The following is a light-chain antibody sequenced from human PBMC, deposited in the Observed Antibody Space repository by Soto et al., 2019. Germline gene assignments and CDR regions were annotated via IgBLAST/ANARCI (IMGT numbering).Light chain of an antibody. Sequence: DIQRTQCRPSLSASXXDIVXITCLASQSISSYLNWYQQKPGKAPKXXIYAASSLQSGVPSRFSGSGSGTDFTLTISSLQPEDFATYYCQQSYSTPWTFGQGTKVDIK. CDR2: AAS. CDR1: QSISSY. J-gene: IGKJ1*01. V-gene: IGKV1-39*01. CDR3: QQSYSTPWT.